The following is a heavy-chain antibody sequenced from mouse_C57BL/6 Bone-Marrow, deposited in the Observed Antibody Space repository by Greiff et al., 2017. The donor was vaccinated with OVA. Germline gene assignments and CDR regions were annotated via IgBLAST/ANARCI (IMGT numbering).Heavy chain of an antibody. V-gene: IGHV1-64*01. Sequence: VQLQQSGAELVKPGASVKLSCKASGYTFTSYWMHWVKQRPGQGLEWIGMIHPNSGSTNYNEKFKSKATLTVDKSSSTAYMQLSSLTSEDSAVYYCARWGTTVVVDFDYWGQGTTLTVSS. CDR2: IHPNSGST. CDR3: ARWGTTVVVDFDY. J-gene: IGHJ2*01. D-gene: IGHD1-1*01. CDR1: GYTFTSYW.